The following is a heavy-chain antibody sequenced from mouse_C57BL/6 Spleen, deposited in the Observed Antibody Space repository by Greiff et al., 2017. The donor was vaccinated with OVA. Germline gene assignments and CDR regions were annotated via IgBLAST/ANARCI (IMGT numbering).Heavy chain of an antibody. D-gene: IGHD2-4*01. CDR2: IHPNSGST. Sequence: QVQLQQPGAELVKPGASVKLSCKASGYTFTSYWMHWVKQRPGQGLEWIGMIHPNSGSTNYNEKFKSKATLTVDKSSSTAYMQLSSLTSEDSAVYYCARWDYEYGGGAWLAYWGQGTPVTVSA. CDR3: ARWDYEYGGGAWLAY. V-gene: IGHV1-64*01. J-gene: IGHJ3*01. CDR1: GYTFTSYW.